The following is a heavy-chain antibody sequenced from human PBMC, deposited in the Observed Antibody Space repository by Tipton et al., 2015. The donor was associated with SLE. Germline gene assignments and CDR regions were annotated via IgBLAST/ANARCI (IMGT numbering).Heavy chain of an antibody. CDR1: GGSISNYF. CDR3: ARLYSDYEDYYGMDV. D-gene: IGHD5-12*01. CDR2: IYSSGST. J-gene: IGHJ6*02. V-gene: IGHV4-4*09. Sequence: TLSLTCTVSGGSISNYFWSWIRQPPGKALEWIGYIYSSGSTDYNPSLNNRVTLSVDTSKHQFSLKLSSVTAADTAVYYCARLYSDYEDYYGMDVWGQGTTVTVSS.